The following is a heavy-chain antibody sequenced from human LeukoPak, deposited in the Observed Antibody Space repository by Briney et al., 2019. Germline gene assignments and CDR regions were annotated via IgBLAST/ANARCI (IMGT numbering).Heavy chain of an antibody. D-gene: IGHD7-27*01. CDR2: IYYSGST. J-gene: IGHJ4*02. V-gene: IGHV4-61*01. CDR3: ARTETGNFDY. CDR1: GGSVSSGSYY. Sequence: SETLSLTCTVSGGSVSSGSYYWSWIRQPPGKGLEWIEYIYYSGSTNYNSSLKSRVTISVDTSKNQFSLKLSSVTAADTAVYYCARTETGNFDYWGQGTLVTVSS.